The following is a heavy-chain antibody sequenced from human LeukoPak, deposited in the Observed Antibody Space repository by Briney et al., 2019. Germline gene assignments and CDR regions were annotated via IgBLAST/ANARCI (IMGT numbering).Heavy chain of an antibody. J-gene: IGHJ3*02. CDR3: ATQAQILDAFDI. V-gene: IGHV1-3*01. CDR2: INAGNGNT. CDR1: GYTFTSYA. Sequence: ASVTVSCKASGYTFTSYAMHWVRQARGQRLEWMGWINAGNGNTKYSQKFQGRVTITRDTSASTAYMELSSLSSEDTAVYYCATQAQILDAFDIWGQGTMVTVSS.